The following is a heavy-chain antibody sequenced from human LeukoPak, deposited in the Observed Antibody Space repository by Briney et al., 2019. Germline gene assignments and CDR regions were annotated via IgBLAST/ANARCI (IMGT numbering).Heavy chain of an antibody. CDR3: ARVSTYFGVVTDFDY. CDR2: MNPNSGNT. D-gene: IGHD3-3*01. J-gene: IGHJ4*02. V-gene: IGHV1-8*01. Sequence: SVKVSCKASGYTFTSYDINWVRQATGQGLEWMRWMNPNSGNTGYAQKFQGRVTMTRNTSISTAYMELSSLRSEDTAVYYCARVSTYFGVVTDFDYWGQGTLVTVSS. CDR1: GYTFTSYD.